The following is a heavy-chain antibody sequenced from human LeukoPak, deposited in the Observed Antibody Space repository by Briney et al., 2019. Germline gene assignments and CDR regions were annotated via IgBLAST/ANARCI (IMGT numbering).Heavy chain of an antibody. D-gene: IGHD6-13*01. CDR3: ARMAVYSCRGGDWYYFDY. CDR2: IYTSGST. J-gene: IGHJ4*02. Sequence: SETLSLTCTVSGGSISSYYWSWIRQPAGKGLEWIGHIYTSGSTNYNPSLKSRVTMSFEASKNKFSCMLSSMTSADTTVFYCARMAVYSCRGGDWYYFDYWGQGTLVTVSS. CDR1: GGSISSYY. V-gene: IGHV4-4*07.